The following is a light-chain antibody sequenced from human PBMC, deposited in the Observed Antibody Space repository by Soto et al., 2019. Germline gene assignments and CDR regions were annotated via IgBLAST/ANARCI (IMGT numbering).Light chain of an antibody. CDR1: QSVSSY. V-gene: IGKV3-11*01. CDR2: DAS. J-gene: IGKJ5*01. Sequence: EIVMTQSPATLYLSPGERATLSCRASQSVSSYLAWYQQKPGQAPRLLIYDASNRANGIPARFSGSGSWTDFTLTIISLEPEDFAVYYCQQRSNWPFTFGQGTRLEIK. CDR3: QQRSNWPFT.